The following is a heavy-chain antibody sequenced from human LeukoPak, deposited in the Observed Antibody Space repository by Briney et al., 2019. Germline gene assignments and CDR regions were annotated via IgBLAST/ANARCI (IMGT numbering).Heavy chain of an antibody. Sequence: GGSLRLSRAASGFTFSSYAMSWVRQAPGKGLEWVSAISGSGGSTYYADSVKGRFTISRDNSKNTLYLQMNSLRAKDTAVYYCATDCSSTSCFDYWGQGTLVTVSS. CDR1: GFTFSSYA. V-gene: IGHV3-23*01. D-gene: IGHD2-2*01. CDR2: ISGSGGST. CDR3: ATDCSSTSCFDY. J-gene: IGHJ4*02.